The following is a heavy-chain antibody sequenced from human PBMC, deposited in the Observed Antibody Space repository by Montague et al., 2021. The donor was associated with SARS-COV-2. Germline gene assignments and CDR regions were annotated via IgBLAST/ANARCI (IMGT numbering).Heavy chain of an antibody. CDR2: IYYSGST. CDR3: ARGHLSVSMIVVVFTSASYYFDY. J-gene: IGHJ4*02. CDR1: GDFVSSDGYY. D-gene: IGHD3-22*01. Sequence: TLSLTCTISGDFVSSDGYYWSWIRQHPGKGLEWIGDIYYSGSTHYNPSLKSRVTISVDTSKNQFSLKLSSVTAADTAVYFCARGHLSVSMIVVVFTSASYYFDYWGQGALVTVSS. V-gene: IGHV4-31*03.